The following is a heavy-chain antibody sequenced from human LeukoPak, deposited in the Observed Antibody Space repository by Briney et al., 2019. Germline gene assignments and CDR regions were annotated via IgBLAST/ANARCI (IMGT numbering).Heavy chain of an antibody. CDR3: ATYTNWVAGEV. J-gene: IGHJ6*02. CDR1: GFTFNKSS. D-gene: IGHD7-27*01. V-gene: IGHV3-7*01. Sequence: GGSLRLSCATSGFTFNKSSMSWVRQAPGKGPEGVASIKDDGSETFHADSVRGRFTISRDNARGTLYVQMTTLRAEDTAAYYCATYTNWVAGEVWGQGTTVTVSS. CDR2: IKDDGSET.